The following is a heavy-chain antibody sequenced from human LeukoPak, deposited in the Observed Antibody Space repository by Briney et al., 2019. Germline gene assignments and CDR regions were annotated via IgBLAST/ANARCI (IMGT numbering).Heavy chain of an antibody. D-gene: IGHD2-21*02. CDR3: VIQIAYCGGDCYSAPFDY. V-gene: IGHV3-66*01. Sequence: GGSLRLSCAASGFTVSSNYMSWVRQAPGKGLEWVSVIYSGGSTYYADSVKGRFTISRDNSKNTLYLQMNSLRAEDTAVYYCVIQIAYCGGDCYSAPFDYWGQGTLVTVSS. CDR1: GFTVSSNY. J-gene: IGHJ4*02. CDR2: IYSGGST.